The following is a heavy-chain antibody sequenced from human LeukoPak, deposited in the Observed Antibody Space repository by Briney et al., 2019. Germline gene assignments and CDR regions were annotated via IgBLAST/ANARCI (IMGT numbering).Heavy chain of an antibody. J-gene: IGHJ4*02. D-gene: IGHD5-18*01. CDR1: GGTFSSYA. Sequence: SVKVSCKAFGGTFSSYAISWVRQAPGQGLEWMGRIIPIFGTANYAQKFQGRVTITTDESTSTAYMELSSLRSEDTAVYYCARSFGYSYGYTPKYYFDYWGQGTLVTVSS. CDR2: IIPIFGTA. CDR3: ARSFGYSYGYTPKYYFDY. V-gene: IGHV1-69*05.